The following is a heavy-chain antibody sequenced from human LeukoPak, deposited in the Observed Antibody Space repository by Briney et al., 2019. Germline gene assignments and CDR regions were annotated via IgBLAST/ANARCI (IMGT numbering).Heavy chain of an antibody. Sequence: GESLKISCKGSGYSFTSYWIGWVRQMPGKGLDWMGIIYPGDSDTRYSPSFQGQVPISADKSISTAYLQWSSLKASDTAMYYCASRRYFDWLSLDAFDIWGQGTMVTVSS. V-gene: IGHV5-51*01. CDR1: GYSFTSYW. J-gene: IGHJ3*02. CDR3: ASRRYFDWLSLDAFDI. CDR2: IYPGDSDT. D-gene: IGHD3-9*01.